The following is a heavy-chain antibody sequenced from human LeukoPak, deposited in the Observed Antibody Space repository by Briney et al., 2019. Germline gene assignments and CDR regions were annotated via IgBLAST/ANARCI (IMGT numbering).Heavy chain of an antibody. CDR1: GFTFSSYW. D-gene: IGHD3-10*01. Sequence: PGGSLRLSCAASGFTFSSYWMHWVRQAPGKGLEWVSSISGSGDSTYYADSVKGRFTISRDNSKNTLYLQMNSLRAEDTAVYYCAKDRGIISDYWGQGTLVTVSS. J-gene: IGHJ4*02. CDR3: AKDRGIISDY. CDR2: ISGSGDST. V-gene: IGHV3-23*01.